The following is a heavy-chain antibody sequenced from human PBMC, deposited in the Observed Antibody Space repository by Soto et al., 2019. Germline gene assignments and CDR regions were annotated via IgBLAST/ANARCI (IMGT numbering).Heavy chain of an antibody. Sequence: SETLSLTCAVSGDSISSSVWWTWVRQPPGKGLEWIGEVFHTGDTYFNPSLRSRVAMSVDKSTNEFSLEVTSVTAADTAIYYCARKAWVRFDYWGQGARVSVSS. J-gene: IGHJ4*02. V-gene: IGHV4-4*02. CDR2: VFHTGDT. CDR1: GDSISSSVW. CDR3: ARKAWVRFDY. D-gene: IGHD7-27*01.